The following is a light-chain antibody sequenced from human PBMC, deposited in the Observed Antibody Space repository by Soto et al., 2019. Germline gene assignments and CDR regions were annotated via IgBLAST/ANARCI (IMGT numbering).Light chain of an antibody. CDR3: HQYDDWTPVYT. CDR2: GAS. Sequence: EIVMTQSPATLSVSPGDRAILSCRASQSVSDRLAWYQQKPGQVPRLLIYGASTRANGIPARFSGSGSGTDFTLSISSLQSEDFAVYYCHQYDDWTPVYTFGQGTKLEI. J-gene: IGKJ2*01. CDR1: QSVSDR. V-gene: IGKV3D-15*01.